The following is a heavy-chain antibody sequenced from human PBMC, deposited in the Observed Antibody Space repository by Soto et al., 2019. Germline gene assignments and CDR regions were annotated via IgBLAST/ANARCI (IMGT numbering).Heavy chain of an antibody. V-gene: IGHV3-21*01. CDR2: ISSSSSYI. Sequence: AGGSLRLSCAASGFTFSSYSMNWVRQAPGKGLEWVSSISSSSSYIYYADSVKGRFTISRDNAKNSLYLQMNSLRAEDTAVYYCARDQSKGHDAFDIWGQGTMVTVSS. CDR3: ARDQSKGHDAFDI. J-gene: IGHJ3*02. CDR1: GFTFSSYS.